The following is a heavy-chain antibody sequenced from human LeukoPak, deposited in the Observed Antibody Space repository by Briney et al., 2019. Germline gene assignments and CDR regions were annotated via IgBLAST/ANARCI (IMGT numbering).Heavy chain of an antibody. CDR1: GITLSPYW. CDR3: AREITCPDGTDCSCMDV. J-gene: IGHJ6*03. V-gene: IGHV3-74*01. CDR2: TNSDGSST. Sequence: AGSLRLSCAASGITLSPYWMHWVRQIPGKGLAWVSRTNSDGSSTAYANSVKGRFTISRDNANNMLYLQMNTLRADDTAVYYCAREITCPDGTDCSCMDVWGKGSTVTVSS. D-gene: IGHD3-10*01.